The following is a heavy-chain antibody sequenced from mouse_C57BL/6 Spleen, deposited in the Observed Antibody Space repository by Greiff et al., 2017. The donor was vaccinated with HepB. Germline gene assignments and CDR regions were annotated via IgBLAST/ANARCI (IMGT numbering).Heavy chain of an antibody. CDR3: ARESLYDV. J-gene: IGHJ1*03. CDR2: IYPGAGAT. Sequence: VKLQQSGPELVKPGASVKISCKASGYAFSSTWMNWVKQRAGKGREWIGRIYPGAGATNYNGKFKGKATLTADKSSSTAYMQLSSLTSGDSAVYFCARESLYDVWGTGTTVTVSS. D-gene: IGHD6-2*01. V-gene: IGHV1-82*01. CDR1: GYAFSSTW.